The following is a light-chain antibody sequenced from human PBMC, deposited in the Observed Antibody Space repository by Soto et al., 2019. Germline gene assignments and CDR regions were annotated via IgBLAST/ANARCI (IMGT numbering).Light chain of an antibody. J-gene: IGKJ4*01. CDR1: QNIGGT. CDR2: GAS. V-gene: IGKV3-15*01. CDR3: QQFHDWPPLT. Sequence: EIVMTQSPATLSVSPGERATLSCRASQNIGGTLAWYQQKPGQAPRLLFYGASTRATGIPARFSGSGSGTEFTLTISSLQSEDFAVHYCQQFHDWPPLTFGGGTKVEI.